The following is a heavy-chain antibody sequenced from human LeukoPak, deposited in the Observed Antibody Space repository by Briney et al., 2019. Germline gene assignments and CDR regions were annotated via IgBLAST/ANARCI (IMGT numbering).Heavy chain of an antibody. Sequence: SETLSLTCTVSGGSISSSSYYWGWIRQPPGKGLEWIGSIYYSGSTYYNPSLKSRVTISVDTSKNQFSLKLSSVTAADTAVYYCARQGCSSTSCYADDALDIWGQGTMVTVSS. D-gene: IGHD2-2*01. J-gene: IGHJ3*02. CDR1: GGSISSSSYY. CDR3: ARQGCSSTSCYADDALDI. CDR2: IYYSGST. V-gene: IGHV4-39*01.